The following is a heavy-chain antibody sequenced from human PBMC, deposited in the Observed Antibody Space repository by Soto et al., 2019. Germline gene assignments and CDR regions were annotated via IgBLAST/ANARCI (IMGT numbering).Heavy chain of an antibody. J-gene: IGHJ6*02. CDR2: IYSEGTP. D-gene: IGHD3-9*01. CDR1: GFTVGSNC. CDR3: ARSTYYDILTGSYYYYAMDV. Sequence: GGSLRLSCAASGFTVGSNCMSWVRQAPGKGLEWVSVIYSEGTPYYADSVKGRFTISRENSNNTLYLHMNNLRAEDTAVYYCARSTYYDILTGSYYYYAMDVWGQGTTVTVSS. V-gene: IGHV3-53*01.